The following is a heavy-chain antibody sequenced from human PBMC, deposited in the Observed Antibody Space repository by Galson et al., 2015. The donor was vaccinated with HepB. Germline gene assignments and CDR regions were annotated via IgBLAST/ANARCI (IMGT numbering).Heavy chain of an antibody. V-gene: IGHV3-64D*06. CDR3: VKDRGSVRRDFDC. CDR2: SNHNGDNT. J-gene: IGHJ4*02. D-gene: IGHD3-10*01. CDR1: GFTFSTYA. Sequence: SLRLSCAASGFTFSTYAVHWVRQAPGKGLEYVSGSNHNGDNTYYADSVKGRFTISRDNSRNTLYLQMSSLRPEDTAVFYCVKDRGSVRRDFDCWGQGTLVTVSS.